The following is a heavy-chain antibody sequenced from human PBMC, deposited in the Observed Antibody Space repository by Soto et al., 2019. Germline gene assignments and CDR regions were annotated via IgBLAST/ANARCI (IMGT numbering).Heavy chain of an antibody. J-gene: IGHJ4*02. V-gene: IGHV4-30-4*01. CDR1: GDAITTGDYY. CDR2: IDYSGST. D-gene: IGHD4-17*01. Sequence: QVQLQESGPGLVKPSQTLSLTCSVSGDAITTGDYYWSWIRQPPGKGLEWIGYIDYSGSTYYNPSLQSRVTISADTSTNQFSLRLSSVTAADTAVYYCARESFYGADFDYWGQGILVTVSS. CDR3: ARESFYGADFDY.